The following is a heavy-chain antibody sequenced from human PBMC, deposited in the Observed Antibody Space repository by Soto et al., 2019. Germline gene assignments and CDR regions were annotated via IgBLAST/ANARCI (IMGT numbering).Heavy chain of an antibody. CDR1: GFTFSSYA. J-gene: IGHJ4*02. D-gene: IGHD3-3*01. CDR2: ISGSGGST. V-gene: IGHV3-23*01. CDR3: AKDLGFLEWLFAMFDY. Sequence: EVQLLESGGGLVQPGGSLRLSCAASGFTFSSYAMNWVRQAPGKGLEWVSAISGSGGSTYYADSVKGRFTISRDNSKNTLYLQLNSLRAEDTAVYYCAKDLGFLEWLFAMFDYWGQGTLVTVSS.